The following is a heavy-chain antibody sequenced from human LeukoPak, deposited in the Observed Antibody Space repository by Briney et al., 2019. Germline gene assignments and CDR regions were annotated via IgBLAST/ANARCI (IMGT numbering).Heavy chain of an antibody. CDR1: GYTFTSYG. CDR2: ISAYNGNT. D-gene: IGHD5-12*01. CDR3: AKDPGYEGGAC. V-gene: IGHV1-18*01. J-gene: IGHJ4*02. Sequence: ASVKVSCKASGYTFTSYGISWVRQAPGQGLEWMGWISAYNGNTNYAQKLQGRVTITADKSTSTAYMELSSLRSEDTAVYYCAKDPGYEGGACWGQGTLVTVS.